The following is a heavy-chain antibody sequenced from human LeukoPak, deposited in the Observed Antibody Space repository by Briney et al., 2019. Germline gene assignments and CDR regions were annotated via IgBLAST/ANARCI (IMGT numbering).Heavy chain of an antibody. D-gene: IGHD3-16*01. CDR2: ISPSGGIT. CDR1: GFTFSSYR. V-gene: IGHV3-23*01. CDR3: AKDDDWGRYKH. J-gene: IGHJ1*01. Sequence: PGGSLRLSCAASGFTFSSYRMNWVRQAPGKGLEWVSGISPSGGITYYTDSVKGRFTISRDNSKNTQSLQMNSLRAEDTAVYYCAKDDDWGRYKHWGQGTLVTVSS.